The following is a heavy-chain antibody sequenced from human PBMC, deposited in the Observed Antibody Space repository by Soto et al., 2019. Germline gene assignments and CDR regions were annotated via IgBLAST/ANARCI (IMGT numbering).Heavy chain of an antibody. CDR3: ARDQSLRFLEWLSDYYYYGMDV. CDR2: ISAYNGNT. J-gene: IGHJ6*02. D-gene: IGHD3-3*01. CDR1: GYTFTSYG. Sequence: ASVKVSCKAAGYTFTSYGISGVRQAPGQGLEWMGWISAYNGNTNYAQKLQGRVTMTTDTSTSTAYMELRSLRSDDTAVYYCARDQSLRFLEWLSDYYYYGMDVWGQGTTVTVSS. V-gene: IGHV1-18*04.